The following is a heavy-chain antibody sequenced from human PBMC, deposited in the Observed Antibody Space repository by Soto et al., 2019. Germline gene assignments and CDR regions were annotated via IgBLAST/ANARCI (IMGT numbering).Heavy chain of an antibody. V-gene: IGHV1-24*01. Sequence: ASVMVSCKVSGYTLTELSMHWVRQAPGKGLEWMGGFDPEDGETIYAQKFQGRVTMTEDTSTDTAYMELSSLRSEDTAVYYCATGLGHLGLLDYWGQGTLVTVSS. CDR2: FDPEDGET. CDR3: ATGLGHLGLLDY. J-gene: IGHJ4*02. CDR1: GYTLTELS.